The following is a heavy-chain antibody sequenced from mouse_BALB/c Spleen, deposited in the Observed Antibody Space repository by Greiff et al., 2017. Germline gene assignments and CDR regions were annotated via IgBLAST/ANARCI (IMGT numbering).Heavy chain of an antibody. CDR1: GYSFTSYW. Sequence: EVQLQQSGTVLARPGASVKMSCKASGYSFTSYWMHWVKQRPGQGLEWIGAIYPGNSDTSYNQKFKGKAKLTAVTSASTAYMELSSLTNEDSAVYYCTRRSLYDSSWFAYWGQGTLVTVSA. V-gene: IGHV1-5*01. CDR3: TRRSLYDSSWFAY. J-gene: IGHJ3*01. CDR2: IYPGNSDT. D-gene: IGHD2-3*01.